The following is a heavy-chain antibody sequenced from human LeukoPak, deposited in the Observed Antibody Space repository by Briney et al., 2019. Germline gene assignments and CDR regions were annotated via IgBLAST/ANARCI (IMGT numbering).Heavy chain of an antibody. V-gene: IGHV1-46*01. J-gene: IGHJ5*02. CDR1: GYTFTSYY. Sequence: ASVKVSCKASGYTFTSYYMHWVRQAPGQGGEWMGIINPSGGSTIYAQKFQGRVTMTRDTSTSTVYMELSSLRSEDTAVSYCAREIAVAGTDNWFDPWGQGTLVTVSS. CDR3: AREIAVAGTDNWFDP. D-gene: IGHD6-19*01. CDR2: INPSGGST.